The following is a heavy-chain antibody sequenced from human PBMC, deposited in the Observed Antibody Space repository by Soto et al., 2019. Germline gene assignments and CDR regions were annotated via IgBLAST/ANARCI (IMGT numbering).Heavy chain of an antibody. CDR3: ARDWGYAFDY. Sequence: EVQLVESGGGLVKPGGSLSLSCAASGFSVSTYYMNWVRQAPGKGLEWVSITYGGGTTYYAESGKGRFSLSKDNSTNMLFLQMNSLQAADTAVYYCARDWGYAFDYWGQGTLVTVSS. V-gene: IGHV3-66*01. CDR2: TYGGGTT. CDR1: GFSVSTYY. J-gene: IGHJ4*02. D-gene: IGHD5-12*01.